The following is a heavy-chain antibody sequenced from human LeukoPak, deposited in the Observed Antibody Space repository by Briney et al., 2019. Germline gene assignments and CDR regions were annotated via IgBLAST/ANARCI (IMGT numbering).Heavy chain of an antibody. CDR2: IYSDNT. V-gene: IGHV3-53*01. D-gene: IGHD4/OR15-4a*01. CDR3: ARRAGAYSHPYDY. Sequence: QTGGSLRLSCTVSGFTVSSNSMSWVRQAPGKGLEWVSFIYSDNTHYSDSVKGRFTISRDNSKNALYLQMNSLRAEDTAVYYCARRAGAYSHPYDYWAREPWSPSP. CDR1: GFTVSSNS. J-gene: IGHJ4*02.